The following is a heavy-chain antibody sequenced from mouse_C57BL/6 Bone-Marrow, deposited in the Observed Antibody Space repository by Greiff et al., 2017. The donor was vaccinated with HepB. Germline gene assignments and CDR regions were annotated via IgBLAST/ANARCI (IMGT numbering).Heavy chain of an antibody. Sequence: VKLQQPGAELVKPGASVKLSCKASGYTFTSYWMHWVKQRPGQGLEWIGMIHPNSGSTNYNEKFKSKATLTVDKSSSTAYMQLSSLTSEDSAVYYCARRSSGYVGMDYWGQGTSVTVSS. J-gene: IGHJ4*01. CDR2: IHPNSGST. D-gene: IGHD3-2*02. V-gene: IGHV1-64*01. CDR1: GYTFTSYW. CDR3: ARRSSGYVGMDY.